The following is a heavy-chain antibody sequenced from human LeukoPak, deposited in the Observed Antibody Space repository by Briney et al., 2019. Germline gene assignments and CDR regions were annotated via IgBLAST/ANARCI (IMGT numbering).Heavy chain of an antibody. CDR3: ARLLSGAYCGGDCYFDY. V-gene: IGHV4-30-2*01. CDR1: GGSTSSGGYS. CDR2: IYHSGST. J-gene: IGHJ4*02. D-gene: IGHD2-21*02. Sequence: SQTLSLTCAVSGGSTSSGGYSWSWIRQPPGKGLEWIGYIYHSGSTYYNPSLKSRVTISVDRSKNQFSLKLSSVTAADTAVYYCARLLSGAYCGGDCYFDYWGQGTLVTVSS.